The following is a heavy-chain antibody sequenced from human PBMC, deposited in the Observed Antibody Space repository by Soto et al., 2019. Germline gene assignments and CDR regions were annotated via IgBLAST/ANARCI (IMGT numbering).Heavy chain of an antibody. CDR1: GGSFSGYY. CDR2: INHSGST. CDR3: ARVPPPADIVVVVPSRGY. D-gene: IGHD2-15*01. Sequence: SETLSLTCAVYGGSFSGYYWSWIRQPPGKGLEWIGEINHSGSTNYNPSLKSRVTISVDTSKNQFSLKLSAVAAADTAVYYCARVPPPADIVVVVPSRGYWGQGTLVTVSS. V-gene: IGHV4-34*01. J-gene: IGHJ4*02.